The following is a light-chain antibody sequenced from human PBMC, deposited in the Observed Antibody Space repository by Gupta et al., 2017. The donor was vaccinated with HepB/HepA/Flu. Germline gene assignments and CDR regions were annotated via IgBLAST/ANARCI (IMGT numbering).Light chain of an antibody. CDR1: QSVGTN. V-gene: IGKV3-15*01. J-gene: IGKJ1*01. Sequence: IVMTQSPATLSVSPGDRATLSCRAFQSVGTNLAWYQQRPGQAPRLLIYRATARATCVPARVSGSGSGTEFTLSISSLQSDDIAGYYCQQYGNWPPWTFGHGTKVEIK. CDR2: RAT. CDR3: QQYGNWPPWT.